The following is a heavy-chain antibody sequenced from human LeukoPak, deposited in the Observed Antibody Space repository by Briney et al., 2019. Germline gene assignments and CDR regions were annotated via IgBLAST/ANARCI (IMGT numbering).Heavy chain of an antibody. CDR3: ARGQYYYDSSGSLFDI. V-gene: IGHV3-66*01. CDR2: IYSGGST. CDR1: GLTFSSYW. J-gene: IGHJ3*02. D-gene: IGHD3-22*01. Sequence: PGGSLRLSCAASGLTFSSYWMSWVRQAPGKGLEWVSVIYSGGSTYYADSVKGRFTISRDNSKNTLYLQMNSLRAEDTAVYYCARGQYYYDSSGSLFDIWGQGTMVTVSS.